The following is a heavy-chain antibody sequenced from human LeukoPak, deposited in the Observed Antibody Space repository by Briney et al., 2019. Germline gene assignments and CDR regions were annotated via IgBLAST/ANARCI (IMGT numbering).Heavy chain of an antibody. CDR2: FIPMVGIA. Sequence: SVTVSCKASGGTFSKNAINWVRQAPGQGLEWMGRFIPMVGIATYAQKFQSRVTITEDRPTTTAYMELSSLRSDDTAVYYCARVQAVGVPVAIDAYYSYGMDVWGQGTAVTVSS. V-gene: IGHV1-69*04. CDR3: ARVQAVGVPVAIDAYYSYGMDV. J-gene: IGHJ6*02. CDR1: GGTFSKNA. D-gene: IGHD2/OR15-2a*01.